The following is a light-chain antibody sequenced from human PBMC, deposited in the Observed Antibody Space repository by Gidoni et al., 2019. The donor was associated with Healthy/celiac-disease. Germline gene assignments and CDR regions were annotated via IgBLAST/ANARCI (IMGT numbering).Light chain of an antibody. J-gene: IGKJ1*01. Sequence: DIQMTQSPSSLSASVGDRVTITCRASQGIGSYLNWYQQKPGKAPSRFSGSGSGTDFTLTVSSLQPEDFATYYCQQSYSTPPTFGQGTKVEIK. CDR1: QGIGSY. CDR3: QQSYSTPPT. V-gene: IGKV1-39*01.